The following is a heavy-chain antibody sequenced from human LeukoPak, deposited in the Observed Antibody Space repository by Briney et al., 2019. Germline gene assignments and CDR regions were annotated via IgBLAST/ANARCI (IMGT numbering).Heavy chain of an antibody. V-gene: IGHV1-2*02. CDR1: GYTFTGYY. Sequence: ASVKVSCKASGYTFTGYYMHWVRQAPGQGLEWMGWINPNSGGTNYAQKFQGRVTMTRDTSISTAYMELSRLRSDDTAVYYCARDRWGYYDSSGYQNWYAFDIWGQGTMVTVSS. J-gene: IGHJ3*02. D-gene: IGHD3-22*01. CDR2: INPNSGGT. CDR3: ARDRWGYYDSSGYQNWYAFDI.